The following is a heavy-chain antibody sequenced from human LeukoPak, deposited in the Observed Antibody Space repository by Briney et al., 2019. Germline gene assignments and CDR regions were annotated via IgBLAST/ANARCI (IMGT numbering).Heavy chain of an antibody. V-gene: IGHV1-8*02. D-gene: IGHD3-10*01. Sequence: SVKVSCKASGYTFTSYDINWVRQATGQGLEWMGWMNPNSGNTGYAQKFQGRVTMTTDTSTSTAYMELRSLRSDDTAVYYCARDSITMVRGFGFDPWGQGTLVTVSS. CDR1: GYTFTSYD. CDR2: MNPNSGNT. J-gene: IGHJ5*02. CDR3: ARDSITMVRGFGFDP.